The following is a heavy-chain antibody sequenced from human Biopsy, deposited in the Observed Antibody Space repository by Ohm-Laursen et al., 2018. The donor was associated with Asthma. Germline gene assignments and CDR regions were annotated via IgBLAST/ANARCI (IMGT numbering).Heavy chain of an antibody. V-gene: IGHV4-59*11. Sequence: SQTVSLTCTVSGGSIRSHDWTWIRLPPGKGLEYIGDVSHTGSTNYNPSLKSRVTMSLDTSKNQFSLRLTSVHPADTAGYYCARLADCSGGACYSYGWFDPWGQGTRVTVSS. CDR3: ARLADCSGGACYSYGWFDP. CDR2: VSHTGST. J-gene: IGHJ5*02. CDR1: GGSIRSHD. D-gene: IGHD2-15*01.